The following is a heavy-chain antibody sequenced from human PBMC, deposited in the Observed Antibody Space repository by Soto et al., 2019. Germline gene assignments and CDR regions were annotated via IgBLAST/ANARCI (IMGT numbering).Heavy chain of an antibody. D-gene: IGHD5-18*01. CDR3: ASASPVVTRL. Sequence: QVQLQESGPGLVKPSQTLSLTCTVSGGSISSGDYYWSWIRQPPGKGLEWIGYIYYSGSTYYNPALKGWINISGNTSKNPFPLERSSVDAADTAGYYWASASPVVTRLWGQGTTVTLSS. CDR2: IYYSGST. V-gene: IGHV4-30-4*01. J-gene: IGHJ6*02. CDR1: GGSISSGDYY.